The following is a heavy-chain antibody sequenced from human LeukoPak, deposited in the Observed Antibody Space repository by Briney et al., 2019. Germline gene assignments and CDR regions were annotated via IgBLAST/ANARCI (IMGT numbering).Heavy chain of an antibody. CDR2: INHSGST. Sequence: SETLSLTCTVSGGSISSYYWSWIRQPPGKGLEWIGEINHSGSTNYNPSLKSRVTISVDTSKNQFSLKLSSVTAADTAVYYCARHRRIAVAGPHYYYGMDVWGQGTTVTVSS. CDR3: ARHRRIAVAGPHYYYGMDV. V-gene: IGHV4-34*01. D-gene: IGHD6-19*01. CDR1: GGSISSYY. J-gene: IGHJ6*02.